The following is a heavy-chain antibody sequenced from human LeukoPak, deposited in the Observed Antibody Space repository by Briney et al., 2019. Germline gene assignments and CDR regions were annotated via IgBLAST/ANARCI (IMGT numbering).Heavy chain of an antibody. V-gene: IGHV4-39*01. J-gene: IGHJ4*02. D-gene: IGHD5-18*01. Sequence: KSSETLSLTCTVSSGSFSSRGYYCGWIRQPPGMGLEWMATINYSGTTYYNPSLKSRVTASVDTSKNQFYLKLSSVTAADTAVYYCARLRGGVQLWGDWGQGTLVTVSS. CDR2: INYSGTT. CDR3: ARLRGGVQLWGD. CDR1: SGSFSSRGYY.